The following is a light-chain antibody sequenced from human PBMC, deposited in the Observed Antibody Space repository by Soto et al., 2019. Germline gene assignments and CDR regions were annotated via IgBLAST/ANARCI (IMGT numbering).Light chain of an antibody. CDR2: EVS. CDR3: CSYGGSYV. Sequence: QSALTQPASVSGSPGQSITISCTGTSSDVGSYNLVSWYQQHPGKAPKVMIYEVSKRPSGVSNRFSGSESGNTASLTISGLQAEDEADYYCCSYGGSYVFGTGTKLTVL. J-gene: IGLJ1*01. V-gene: IGLV2-23*02. CDR1: SSDVGSYNL.